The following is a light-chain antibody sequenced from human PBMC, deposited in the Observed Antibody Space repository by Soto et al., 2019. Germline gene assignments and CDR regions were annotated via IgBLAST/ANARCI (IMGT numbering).Light chain of an antibody. V-gene: IGKV1-12*01. Sequence: DVQMTQSPSSVSASIGDTVTITCRASQGSSYWLAWYQQKPGKAPNLLVYDSSNLQSGVPSSASGSGSGTEFSLTISSLHPEEFATCHCQQTDHFPHTSGQGTKLAI. CDR3: QQTDHFPHT. CDR2: DSS. CDR1: QGSSYW. J-gene: IGKJ2*01.